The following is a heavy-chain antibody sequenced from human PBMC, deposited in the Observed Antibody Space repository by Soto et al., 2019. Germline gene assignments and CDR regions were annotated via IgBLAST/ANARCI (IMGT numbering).Heavy chain of an antibody. J-gene: IGHJ6*02. CDR2: IIPIFGTA. CDR1: GGTFSSYA. D-gene: IGHD1-26*01. V-gene: IGHV1-69*13. CDR3: ARIVGATPPYYYGMDV. Sequence: SVKVSCKASGGTFSSYAISWVRQAPGQGLEWMGGIIPIFGTANYAQKSQGRVTITADESTSTAYMELSSLRSEDTAVYYCARIVGATPPYYYGMDVWGQGTTVTVSS.